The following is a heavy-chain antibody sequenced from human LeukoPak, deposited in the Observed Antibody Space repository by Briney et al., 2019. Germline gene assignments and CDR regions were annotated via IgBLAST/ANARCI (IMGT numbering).Heavy chain of an antibody. CDR3: ASSGSYRFDY. CDR2: ISGSGGST. CDR1: GFIFSNYV. D-gene: IGHD1-26*01. Sequence: GGSLRLSCAASGFIFSNYVMSWVRQAPGKGLEWVSSISGSGGSTYHADSVKGRFAISRDNAKNSLYLQMNSLRDEDTAVYYCASSGSYRFDYWGQGTLVTVSS. J-gene: IGHJ4*02. V-gene: IGHV3-23*01.